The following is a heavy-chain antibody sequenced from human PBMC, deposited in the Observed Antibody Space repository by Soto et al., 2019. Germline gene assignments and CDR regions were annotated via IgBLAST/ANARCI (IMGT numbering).Heavy chain of an antibody. J-gene: IGHJ6*03. CDR3: ARTYYGFWKGDYYYYMDV. D-gene: IGHD3-3*01. CDR1: GGSISSYY. V-gene: IGHV4-59*01. CDR2: IYYSGST. Sequence: SETLSLTCTVSGGSISSYYWSWIRQPPGKGLEWIGYIYYSGSTNYNPSLKSRVTISVDTSKNQFSLKLRSVTAADTAVYYCARTYYGFWKGDYYYYMDVWGKGTTVTVSS.